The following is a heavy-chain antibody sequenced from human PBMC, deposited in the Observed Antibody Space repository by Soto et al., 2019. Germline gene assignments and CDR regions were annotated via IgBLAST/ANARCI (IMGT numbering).Heavy chain of an antibody. CDR2: INPNSGGT. V-gene: IGHV1-2*02. CDR3: ARGRENDP. D-gene: IGHD3-10*01. Sequence: QVQLVQSGAEVKKPGASVKVSCKASGYTFTNYYIHWVRQAPGQGLEWMGWINPNSGGTSYAQKFQGRVALTRDTSINTAYMELNSLRSDDTAMYYCARGRENDPWGQGTLVTVSS. J-gene: IGHJ5*02. CDR1: GYTFTNYY.